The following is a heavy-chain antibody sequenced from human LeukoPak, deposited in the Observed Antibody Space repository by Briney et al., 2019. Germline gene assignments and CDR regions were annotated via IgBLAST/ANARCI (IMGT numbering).Heavy chain of an antibody. V-gene: IGHV3-53*01. D-gene: IGHD1-26*01. CDR1: GFNVSSKY. CDR2: IYRGGST. Sequence: GGSLRLSCAASGFNVSSKYMSWVRQAPGKGLEWVSVIYRGGSTYYADSVKGRFTISRDNSKNSLYLQMNSLRAEDTAVYYCAAEQQVGATNWFDPWGQGTLVTVSS. CDR3: AAEQQVGATNWFDP. J-gene: IGHJ5*02.